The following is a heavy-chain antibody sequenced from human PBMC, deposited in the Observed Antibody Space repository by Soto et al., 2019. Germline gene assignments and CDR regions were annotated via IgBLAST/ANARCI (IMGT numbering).Heavy chain of an antibody. CDR1: GFTFDVYA. Sequence: EVQLVESGGGWVQPGRSLRLSCAASGFTFDVYAMHWVRQAPGKGLEWVSGINYNSGSVGYADSVKGRFTISRDNAKNSLHLQMNSLRAEDTAIYYCARIPHRYDALTGPGYWGQGALVTVSS. CDR3: ARIPHRYDALTGPGY. J-gene: IGHJ4*02. V-gene: IGHV3-9*01. D-gene: IGHD3-9*01. CDR2: INYNSGSV.